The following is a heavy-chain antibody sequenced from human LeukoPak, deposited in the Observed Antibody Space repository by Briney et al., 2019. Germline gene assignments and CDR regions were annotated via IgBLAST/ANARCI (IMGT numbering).Heavy chain of an antibody. CDR1: GFTFSDYY. D-gene: IGHD6-19*01. CDR2: ISGSGGST. V-gene: IGHV3-23*01. J-gene: IGHJ4*02. Sequence: PGGSLRLSCAASGFTFSDYYMSWIRQAPGKGLEWVSAISGSGGSTYYADSVKGRFTISRDNSKNTLYLQMNSLRAEDTAVYYCAKMLGAVAGRGFDYWGQGTLVTVSS. CDR3: AKMLGAVAGRGFDY.